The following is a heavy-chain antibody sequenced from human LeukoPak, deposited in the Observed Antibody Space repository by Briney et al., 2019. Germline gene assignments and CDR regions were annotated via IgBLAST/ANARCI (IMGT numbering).Heavy chain of an antibody. D-gene: IGHD6-19*01. J-gene: IGHJ4*02. V-gene: IGHV3-23*01. CDR1: GFTFSSYA. CDR2: IAGSGSST. CDR3: AKKSVADTPPIY. Sequence: GGSLRLSCAAPGFTFSSYAMSWVRQAPGKGLEWVSGIAGSGSSTYYADSVKGRFTIFRDNSKNTLYLQMNSLRADATAVYYCAKKSVADTPPIYWGQGTLVTVST.